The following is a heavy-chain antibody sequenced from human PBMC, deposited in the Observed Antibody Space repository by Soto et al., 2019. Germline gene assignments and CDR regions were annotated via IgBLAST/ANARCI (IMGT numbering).Heavy chain of an antibody. CDR2: LIPILGTT. Sequence: ASVKVSCKASGGTFSSDAVRWVRQAPGQGLESMGGLIPILGTTHYAQKFQGRVTITADESTNTAYMELSSLRSDDTAVYYCARASGYVSGWYHDYWGQGTRVTVSS. D-gene: IGHD6-19*01. CDR3: ARASGYVSGWYHDY. V-gene: IGHV1-69*13. J-gene: IGHJ4*02. CDR1: GGTFSSDA.